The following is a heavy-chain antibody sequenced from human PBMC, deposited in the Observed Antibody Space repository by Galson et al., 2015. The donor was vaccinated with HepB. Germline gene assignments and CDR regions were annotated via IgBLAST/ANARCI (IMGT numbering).Heavy chain of an antibody. J-gene: IGHJ4*02. CDR1: GFTFSSYG. D-gene: IGHD3-22*01. CDR3: AKGVVITY. Sequence: SLRLSCAASGFTFSSYGMHWVRQAPGKGLEWVAVISYDGSNKYYADSVKGRFTISRDNSKNTLYLQMNSLRAEDTAVYYCAKGVVITYWGQGTLVTVSS. V-gene: IGHV3-30*18. CDR2: ISYDGSNK.